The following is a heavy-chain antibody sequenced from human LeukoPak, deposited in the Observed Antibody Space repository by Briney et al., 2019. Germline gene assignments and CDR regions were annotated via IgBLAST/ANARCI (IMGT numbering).Heavy chain of an antibody. CDR3: QRGGTKTDY. CDR1: GFTFSSYS. J-gene: IGHJ4*02. CDR2: ISSSSSTI. D-gene: IGHD1-7*01. V-gene: IGHV3-48*01. Sequence: GGSLRLSCAASGFTFSSYSMTWVRQAPGKGLEWVSYISSSSSTIYYADSVKGRFTISRDNAKNSLYLQMNSLRAEDTAVYYCQRGGTKTDYWGQGTLVTVSS.